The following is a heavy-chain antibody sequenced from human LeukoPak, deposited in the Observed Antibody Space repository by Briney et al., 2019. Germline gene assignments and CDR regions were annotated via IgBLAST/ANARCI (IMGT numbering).Heavy chain of an antibody. D-gene: IGHD3-22*01. CDR2: ISSSSSFI. J-gene: IGHJ5*02. CDR1: GFTIEPYT. CDR3: ARRQTRGGGYYEHWLVL. V-gene: IGHV3-21*01. Sequence: GGSLSLFRVLCGFTIEPYTVNGVRGSRGGAREWVSSISSSSSFIYYTDSLKGRFTIPRDNAKNSLSVHMKTQRIEHRAVYYFARRQTRGGGYYEHWLVLWGEGPLVSVSS.